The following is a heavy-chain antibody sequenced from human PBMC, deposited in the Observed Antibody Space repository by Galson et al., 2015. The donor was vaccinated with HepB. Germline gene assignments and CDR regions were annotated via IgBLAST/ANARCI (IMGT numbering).Heavy chain of an antibody. V-gene: IGHV1-18*04. J-gene: IGHJ4*02. CDR1: GYTFTGYY. CDR2: ISANTANT. D-gene: IGHD5-12*01. CDR3: AREGDNDYDY. Sequence: SVKVSCKASGYTFTGYYMHWVRQAPGQGLEWMGWISANTANTNYAQKLQGRVTMTTDTSTTTAYMELRSLRSDDTAVYYCAREGDNDYDYWGQGTLVTVSS.